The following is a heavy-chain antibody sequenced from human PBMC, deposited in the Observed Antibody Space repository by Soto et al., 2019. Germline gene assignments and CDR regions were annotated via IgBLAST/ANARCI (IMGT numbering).Heavy chain of an antibody. D-gene: IGHD2-15*01. V-gene: IGHV3-23*01. CDR2: ISGSGGST. Sequence: GGSLRLSCAAYGFTFSSYAMSWVRQAPGKGLEWVSAISGSGGSTYYADSVKGRFTISRDNSKNTLYLQMNSLRAEDTAVYYCAKELPLGYCSGGSCPALDYWGQGTLVTVSS. CDR3: AKELPLGYCSGGSCPALDY. CDR1: GFTFSSYA. J-gene: IGHJ4*02.